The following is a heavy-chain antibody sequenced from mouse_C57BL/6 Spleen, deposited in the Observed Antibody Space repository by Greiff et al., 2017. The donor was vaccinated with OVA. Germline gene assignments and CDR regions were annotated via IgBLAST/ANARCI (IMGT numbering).Heavy chain of an antibody. CDR2: IDPSDIYT. Sequence: QVQLQQPGAELVKPGASVKLSCKASGYTFTSYWMQWVKQRPGPGLEWIGEIDPSDIYTNYNQKLKGKATLTVDTSSITAYMQLSSLTSEDSAVYYCARGSSDYAMDYWGQGTSVTVSS. V-gene: IGHV1-50*01. CDR1: GYTFTSYW. J-gene: IGHJ4*01. D-gene: IGHD1-1*01. CDR3: ARGSSDYAMDY.